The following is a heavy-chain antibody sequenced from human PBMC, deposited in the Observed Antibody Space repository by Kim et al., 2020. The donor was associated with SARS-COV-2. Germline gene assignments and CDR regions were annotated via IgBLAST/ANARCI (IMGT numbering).Heavy chain of an antibody. Sequence: SETLSLTCTVSGGSISSSSYYWGWIRQPPGKGLEWIGSIYYSGSTYYNPSLKSRVTISVDTSKNQFSLKLSSVTAADTAVYYCASAGYGGNLEFDPWGQGTLVTVSS. J-gene: IGHJ5*02. D-gene: IGHD4-17*01. CDR1: GGSISSSSYY. CDR3: ASAGYGGNLEFDP. V-gene: IGHV4-39*01. CDR2: IYYSGST.